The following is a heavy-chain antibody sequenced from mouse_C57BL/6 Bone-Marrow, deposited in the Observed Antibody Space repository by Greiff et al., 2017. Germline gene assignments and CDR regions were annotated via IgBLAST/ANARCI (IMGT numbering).Heavy chain of an antibody. Sequence: QVQLKESGPGLVKPSQSLFLTCSITGFPITSGYYWIWIRQSPGKPLEWMGYITHSGETFYNPSLQSPISITRETSKNQFFLQLNSVTTEDTAMYYCAGDRPTTVHDAMDYWGQGTSVTVSS. CDR2: ITHSGET. V-gene: IGHV12-3*01. J-gene: IGHJ4*01. D-gene: IGHD1-1*01. CDR3: AGDRPTTVHDAMDY. CDR1: GFPITSGYY.